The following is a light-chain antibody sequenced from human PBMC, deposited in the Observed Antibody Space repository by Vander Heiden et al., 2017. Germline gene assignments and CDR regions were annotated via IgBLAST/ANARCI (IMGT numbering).Light chain of an antibody. V-gene: IGLV1-44*01. CDR2: SNN. Sequence: QSVLTQPPSASGAPGQRVTLSCSGSSSNLGSNTVNWYQQLPGTAPKLLIYSNNPRPSGVPDRFSGSKSGTSASLAISGLQSEDEADYYCAAWDDSLNGWVFGGGTKLTVL. CDR3: AAWDDSLNGWV. CDR1: SSNLGSNT. J-gene: IGLJ3*02.